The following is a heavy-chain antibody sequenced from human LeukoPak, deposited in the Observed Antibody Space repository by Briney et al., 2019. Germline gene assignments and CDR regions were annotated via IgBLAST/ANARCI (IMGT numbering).Heavy chain of an antibody. CDR3: HGLFC. D-gene: IGHD3-9*01. CDR2: ISGSGTNT. V-gene: IGHV3-23*01. Sequence: GGSLRLSCAASGFTFSSYAMTWVRQAPGKGLEWVSGISGSGTNTYYADSVKGRFTISRDNSKNTLYLQMSSLRSEDTAVYYCHGLFCWGQGTLVTVSS. CDR1: GFTFSSYA. J-gene: IGHJ4*02.